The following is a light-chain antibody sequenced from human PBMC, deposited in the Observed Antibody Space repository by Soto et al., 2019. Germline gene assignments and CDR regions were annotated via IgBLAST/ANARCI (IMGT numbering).Light chain of an antibody. CDR3: QQANRLPIT. Sequence: VHMNHSKASDTSSLGQIGTSTCRASQDIGSWLAWYQQKPGKSPNLLIYAASNLQSGVPSRFSGSGSGTEFTLTISSLQPEDFTTYYCQQANRLPITFGQGTRLEIK. CDR1: QDIGSW. CDR2: AAS. V-gene: IGKV1D-12*01. J-gene: IGKJ5*01.